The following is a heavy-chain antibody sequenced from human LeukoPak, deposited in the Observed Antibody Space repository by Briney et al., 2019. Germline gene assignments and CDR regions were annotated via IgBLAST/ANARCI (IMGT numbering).Heavy chain of an antibody. V-gene: IGHV5-51*01. J-gene: IGHJ4*02. CDR1: GYSFTSYW. CDR2: IYPGDSDT. Sequence: GESLKTSCKGSGYSFTSYWIGWVRQMPGKGLEWMGIIYPGDSDTRYSPSFQGQVTISADKSISTAYLQWSSLKASDTAMYYCARIGIAVAGTWGFDYWGQGTLVTVSS. D-gene: IGHD6-19*01. CDR3: ARIGIAVAGTWGFDY.